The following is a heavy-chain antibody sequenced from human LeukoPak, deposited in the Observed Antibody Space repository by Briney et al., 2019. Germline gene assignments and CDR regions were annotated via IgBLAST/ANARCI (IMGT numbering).Heavy chain of an antibody. CDR1: GVSFSGYY. CDR3: ARGDSSSKGAFDI. Sequence: SETLSLTCAVYGVSFSGYYWSWIRQPPGKGLEWIGEINHSGSTNYNPSLKSRVTISVDTSKNQFSLKLSSVTAADTAVYYCARGDSSSKGAFDIWGQGTMVTVSS. V-gene: IGHV4-34*01. D-gene: IGHD6-13*01. CDR2: INHSGST. J-gene: IGHJ3*02.